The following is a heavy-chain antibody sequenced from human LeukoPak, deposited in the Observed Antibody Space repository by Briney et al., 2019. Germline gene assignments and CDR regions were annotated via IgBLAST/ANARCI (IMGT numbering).Heavy chain of an antibody. J-gene: IGHJ4*02. CDR1: GFTFSNYW. D-gene: IGHD2-15*01. CDR3: ARDKYCSDDNCDGGSKFDY. Sequence: TGGSLRLSGAASGFTFSNYWMSWVRQAPGKGLEWVANIKEDGSEKNYVDSVKGRFTISRDNAKNSLYLQMNSLRAEDTGVYYCARDKYCSDDNCDGGSKFDYWGQGTLVTVSS. CDR2: IKEDGSEK. V-gene: IGHV3-7*01.